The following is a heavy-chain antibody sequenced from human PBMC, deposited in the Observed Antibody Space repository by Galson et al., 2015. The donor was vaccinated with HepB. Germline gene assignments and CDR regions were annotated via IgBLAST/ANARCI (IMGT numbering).Heavy chain of an antibody. CDR1: GGSFSGYY. J-gene: IGHJ4*02. CDR2: INHRGST. Sequence: TLSLTCAVYGGSFSGYYWSWIRQPPGKGLEWIGEINHRGSTNYNPSLKSLITISVDTSKNRFSLKLSSVTAADTAVYYCARLGVVVVAATGRYFDYWGQGTLVTVSS. D-gene: IGHD2-15*01. V-gene: IGHV4-34*01. CDR3: ARLGVVVVAATGRYFDY.